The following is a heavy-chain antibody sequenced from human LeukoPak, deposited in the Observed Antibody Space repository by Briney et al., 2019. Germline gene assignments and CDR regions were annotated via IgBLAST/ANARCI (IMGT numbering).Heavy chain of an antibody. J-gene: IGHJ4*02. V-gene: IGHV4-38-2*01. CDR3: ARPPDSSDYGAAFDF. CDR1: GYSITSGYF. D-gene: IGHD4-17*01. Sequence: SETLSLTCGVSGYSITSGYFWGWIRQPPGKGLEWIGSIYHSGTTYYNPSLKSRVTISVDTSKNQFSLKLSSVTAADTAVYYCARPPDSSDYGAAFDFWGQGTLVTVYS. CDR2: IYHSGTT.